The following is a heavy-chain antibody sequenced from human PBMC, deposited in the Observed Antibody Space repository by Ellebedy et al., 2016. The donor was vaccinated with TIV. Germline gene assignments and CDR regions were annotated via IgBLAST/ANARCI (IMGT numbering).Heavy chain of an antibody. CDR1: GGSISSYY. Sequence: MPSETLSLTCTVSGGSISSYYWSWIRQPPGKGLEWIGYIYYSGSTNYNPSLKSRVTISVDTSKNQFSLKLSSVTAADTAVYYCARVVEGLSMDVWGQGTTVTVSS. V-gene: IGHV4-59*01. D-gene: IGHD2-21*01. CDR2: IYYSGST. CDR3: ARVVEGLSMDV. J-gene: IGHJ6*02.